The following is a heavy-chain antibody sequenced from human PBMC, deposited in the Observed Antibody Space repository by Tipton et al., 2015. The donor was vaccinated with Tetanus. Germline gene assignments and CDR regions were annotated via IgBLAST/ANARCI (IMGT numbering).Heavy chain of an antibody. V-gene: IGHV4-31*03. CDR1: GGSISTGGYY. J-gene: IGHJ4*02. Sequence: LRLSCTVSGGSISTGGYYWSWIRQHPGKGLEWIGDIYNSGSTYYNPSLKSRVTISVDTSGNHFSLKLNSVTAADTAVYFCARDQARGARGWNYFDYWGQGIQVTVSS. CDR2: IYNSGST. CDR3: ARDQARGARGWNYFDY. D-gene: IGHD1-26*01.